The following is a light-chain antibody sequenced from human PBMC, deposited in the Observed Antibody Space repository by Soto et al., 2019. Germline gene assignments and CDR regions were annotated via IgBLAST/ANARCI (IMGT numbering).Light chain of an antibody. CDR2: DVS. J-gene: IGLJ2*01. V-gene: IGLV2-14*01. Sequence: QSARTQPASVSGSPGQSITISCTGTSSDVGGYNYVSWYQQHPGKAPKLMIYDVSNRPSGVSNRFSGSKSGNTASLTISGLQAEDEADYYCSSYTSSSTVVFGGGTKVTVL. CDR1: SSDVGGYNY. CDR3: SSYTSSSTVV.